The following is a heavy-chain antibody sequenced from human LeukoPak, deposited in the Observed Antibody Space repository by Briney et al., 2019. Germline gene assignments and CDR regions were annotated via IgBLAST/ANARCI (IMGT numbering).Heavy chain of an antibody. Sequence: ASVKVSCKASGGTFSSYAISWVRQAPGQGLEWMGGIIPIFGTANYAQKFQGRVTITADESTSTAYMELSSLRSEDTAVYYCASSNGQQLVYYFDYWGQGTLVTVSS. V-gene: IGHV1-69*13. CDR3: ASSNGQQLVYYFDY. CDR2: IIPIFGTA. CDR1: GGTFSSYA. D-gene: IGHD6-13*01. J-gene: IGHJ4*02.